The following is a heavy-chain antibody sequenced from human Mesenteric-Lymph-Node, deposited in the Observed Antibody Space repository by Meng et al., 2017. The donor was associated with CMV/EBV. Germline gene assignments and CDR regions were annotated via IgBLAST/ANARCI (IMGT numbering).Heavy chain of an antibody. V-gene: IGHV2-5*02. CDR1: GFSLSTRGLG. Sequence: IIMKESGPTWVKHRQTLTLTLSLFGFSLSTRGLGVGWIRQPPGKALEWLALNYGDDDKRDSPSLKSRLTITKDTSKNQVVLTMTNMDPVDTATYYCAHSSGIAAAGPFYFDYWGQGTLVTVSS. CDR3: AHSSGIAAAGPFYFDY. D-gene: IGHD6-13*01. J-gene: IGHJ4*02. CDR2: NYGDDDK.